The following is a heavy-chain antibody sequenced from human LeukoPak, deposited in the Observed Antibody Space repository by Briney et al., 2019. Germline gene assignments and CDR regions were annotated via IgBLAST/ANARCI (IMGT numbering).Heavy chain of an antibody. D-gene: IGHD3-22*01. Sequence: GASVKVSCKASGYTFTSYGISWVRQAPGQGLEWMGWISAYNGNTNYAQKLQGRVTITTDTSTSTAYVELRSLRSDDTAVYYCARIVVVSGVVDYWGQGTLVTVSS. CDR3: ARIVVVSGVVDY. J-gene: IGHJ4*02. CDR1: GYTFTSYG. V-gene: IGHV1-18*01. CDR2: ISAYNGNT.